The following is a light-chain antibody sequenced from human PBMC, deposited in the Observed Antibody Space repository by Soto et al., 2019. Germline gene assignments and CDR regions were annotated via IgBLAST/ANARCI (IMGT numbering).Light chain of an antibody. CDR2: EVS. CDR1: SSDVAGYNY. V-gene: IGLV2-14*01. CDR3: SSHTSSSTRV. Sequence: QSALTQPASVSGSPGQSITISCTGTSSDVAGYNYVSWYQQHPGKAPKLMIYEVSNRPSGVSNRFSGSKSGNTASLTISGLQAEDEADYYCSSHTSSSTRVFGTGTKVTAL. J-gene: IGLJ1*01.